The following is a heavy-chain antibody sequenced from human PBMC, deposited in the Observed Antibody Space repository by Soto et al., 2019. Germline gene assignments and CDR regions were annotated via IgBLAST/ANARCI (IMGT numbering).Heavy chain of an antibody. CDR1: GGSISSYY. V-gene: IGHV4-59*01. CDR3: ARSQRWDSNIAVEY. J-gene: IGHJ4*02. D-gene: IGHD6-13*01. Sequence: PSETLSLTCTVSGGSISSYYWSWIRQPPGKGLEWIGYIYYSGSTNYNPSLKSRVTISVDTSKNRFSLSLSSVTAADTAVYYCARSQRWDSNIAVEYWGQGTLVTVSS. CDR2: IYYSGST.